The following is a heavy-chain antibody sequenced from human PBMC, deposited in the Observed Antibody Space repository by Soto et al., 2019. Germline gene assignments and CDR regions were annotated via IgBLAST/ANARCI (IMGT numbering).Heavy chain of an antibody. J-gene: IGHJ6*02. CDR3: ARGGPSSTAARYYYYGMDV. D-gene: IGHD2-2*01. CDR1: GFTFSSYA. V-gene: IGHV3-30-3*01. Sequence: PGGPLRLPCAASGFTFSSYAMHWVRQAPGKGLERGTVISYDGSNKYYADSVKGRFTISRDNSKNTLYLQMNSLRAEDTAVYYCARGGPSSTAARYYYYGMDVWGQGTTVTVSS. CDR2: ISYDGSNK.